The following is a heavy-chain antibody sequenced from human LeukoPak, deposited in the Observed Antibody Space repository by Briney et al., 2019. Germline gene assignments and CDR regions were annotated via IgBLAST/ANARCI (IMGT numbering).Heavy chain of an antibody. V-gene: IGHV4-59*01. CDR3: ARSITIFGVVTQTRFFDY. Sequence: PSETLSLTCTVSGGSISSYYWSWIRQPPGKGLEWIGYIYYSGSTNYNPSLKSRATISVDTSKNQFSLKLSSVTAADTAVYYCARSITIFGVVTQTRFFDYWGQGTLVTVSS. D-gene: IGHD3-3*01. CDR1: GGSISSYY. CDR2: IYYSGST. J-gene: IGHJ4*02.